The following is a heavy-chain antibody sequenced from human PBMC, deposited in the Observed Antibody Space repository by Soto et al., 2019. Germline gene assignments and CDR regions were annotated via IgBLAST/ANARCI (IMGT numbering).Heavy chain of an antibody. Sequence: SETLSLTCTVSGGSISPYYWSWIRQPPGKGLEWIGFIYYSGSTNYNPSLKSRVTISVDRSKNQFSLKLSSVTAADTAVYYCARVPDRWGQGTLVTVSS. V-gene: IGHV4-59*12. J-gene: IGHJ5*02. CDR1: GGSISPYY. CDR2: IYYSGST. D-gene: IGHD2-2*01. CDR3: ARVPDR.